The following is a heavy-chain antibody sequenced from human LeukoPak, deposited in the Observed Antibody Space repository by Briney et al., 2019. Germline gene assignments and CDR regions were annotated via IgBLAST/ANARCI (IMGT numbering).Heavy chain of an antibody. CDR1: GYTFTGYY. CDR3: ARGRGGLRFDGYDY. V-gene: IGHV1-2*02. CDR2: INPNSGGT. J-gene: IGHJ4*02. Sequence: RASVKVSCKASGYTFTGYYMHWVRQAPGQGLEWMGWINPNSGGTNYAQKFQGRVTMTRDTSISTAYMELSRLRSDDTAVYYCARGRGGLRFDGYDYWGQGTLVTVSS. D-gene: IGHD5-12*01.